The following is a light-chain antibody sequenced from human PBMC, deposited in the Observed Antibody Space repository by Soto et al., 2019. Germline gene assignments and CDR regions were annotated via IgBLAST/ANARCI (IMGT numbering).Light chain of an antibody. CDR2: GAS. CDR3: QQYNNWPRGT. CDR1: QNINSN. Sequence: ETLMTQSPATLFVSPGEKPTLSCRASQNINSNLAWYQQKPGQAPRLLIYGASTRATGIPDRFSGGGSGTEFTLTISSLQSEDFAVYSCQQYNNWPRGTFGQATKVEIK. J-gene: IGKJ2*02. V-gene: IGKV3-15*01.